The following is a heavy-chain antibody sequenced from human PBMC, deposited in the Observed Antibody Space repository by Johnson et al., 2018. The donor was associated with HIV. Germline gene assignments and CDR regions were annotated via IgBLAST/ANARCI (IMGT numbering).Heavy chain of an antibody. V-gene: IGHV3-9*01. Sequence: QLVESGGGLVQPGRSLRLSCAASGFTFDDYAMHWVRQAPGKGLEWVSGISSGGSTYYADSVKGRFTISRDNAKNSLYLQMNSLRAEDTALYYCAKDIDELLWFIDAFDIWGQGTMVTVSS. D-gene: IGHD3-10*01. CDR2: ISSGGST. CDR1: GFTFDDYA. J-gene: IGHJ3*02. CDR3: AKDIDELLWFIDAFDI.